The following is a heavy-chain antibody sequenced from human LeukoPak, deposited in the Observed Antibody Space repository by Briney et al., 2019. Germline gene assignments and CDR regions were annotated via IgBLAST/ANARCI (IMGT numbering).Heavy chain of an antibody. CDR2: ISSNSITT. V-gene: IGHV3-48*04. J-gene: IGHJ4*02. CDR1: GFTFSSYG. D-gene: IGHD2-15*01. CDR3: VGCSGGTCSDFDY. Sequence: GGSLRLSCAASGFTFSSYGMNWVRQAPGKGLEWVSYISSNSITTYYADSVKGRFTISRDNAKNSMYLQMNSLRAEDTAVYYCVGCSGGTCSDFDYWGRGTLVTVSS.